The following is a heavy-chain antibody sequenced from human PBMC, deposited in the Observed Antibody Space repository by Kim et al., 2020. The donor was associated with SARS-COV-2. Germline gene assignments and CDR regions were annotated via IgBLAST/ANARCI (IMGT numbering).Heavy chain of an antibody. J-gene: IGHJ4*02. CDR3: ARDLLETISGVVTRTPNDY. Sequence: KGRFTISRDNARNSLYLQMNSLGAEDTGVYYCARDLLETISGVVTRTPNDYWGQGTRVTVSS. V-gene: IGHV3-11*06. D-gene: IGHD3-3*01.